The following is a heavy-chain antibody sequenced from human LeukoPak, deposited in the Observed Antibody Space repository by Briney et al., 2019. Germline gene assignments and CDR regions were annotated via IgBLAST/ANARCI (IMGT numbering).Heavy chain of an antibody. J-gene: IGHJ4*02. CDR2: INPNSGGT. CDR3: ARGDIAAAILPDY. D-gene: IGHD6-13*01. V-gene: IGHV1-2*02. Sequence: ASVKVSCKASGYTFTGYYMHWVRQAPGQGLEWMGWINPNSGGTNYAQKFQGRVTMTRDTSISTAYMELSRLRSDDTAVYYCARGDIAAAILPDYWGQGTLVTVSS. CDR1: GYTFTGYY.